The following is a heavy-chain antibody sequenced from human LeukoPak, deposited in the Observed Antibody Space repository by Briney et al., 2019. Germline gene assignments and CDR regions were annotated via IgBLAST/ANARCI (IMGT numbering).Heavy chain of an antibody. D-gene: IGHD6-19*01. J-gene: IGHJ5*02. CDR1: GYTFTSYA. V-gene: IGHV1-8*03. CDR3: ARGLDSSGSWWFDP. CDR2: MNPNSGNT. Sequence: ASVKVSCKATGYTFTSYAMNWVRQAPGQGLERMGWMNPNSGNTGYAQKFQGRVTITRDTPISTAYMELSGLRSEDTAVYYCARGLDSSGSWWFDPWGQGTLVTVSS.